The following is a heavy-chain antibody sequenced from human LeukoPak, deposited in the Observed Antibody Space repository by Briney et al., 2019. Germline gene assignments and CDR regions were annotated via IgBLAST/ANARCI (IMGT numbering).Heavy chain of an antibody. CDR1: GGTFTSYA. CDR2: IIPIFGTA. D-gene: IGHD5-18*01. CDR3: ARDQSVPLRGYSYGCDY. V-gene: IGHV1-69*13. J-gene: IGHJ4*02. Sequence: SVKLSCKASGGTFTSYAISWVRQAPGQGLEWMGGIIPIFGTANYAQKFQGRVTITADESTSTAYMELSSLRSEDTAVYYCARDQSVPLRGYSYGCDYWGQGTLVTVSS.